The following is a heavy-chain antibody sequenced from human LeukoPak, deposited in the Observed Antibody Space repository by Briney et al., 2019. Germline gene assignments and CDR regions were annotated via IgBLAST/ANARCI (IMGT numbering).Heavy chain of an antibody. CDR1: GDSVSCNSAA. J-gene: IGHJ4*02. D-gene: IGHD3-10*01. CDR3: ARTGGHFDY. Sequence: SQTLSLTYAIYGDSVSCNSAAWNWIRQSPSRGLEWLGRTYYRSKWYSEYAVSVRGRTTIKPDTSKNQFSLQLESVTPEYTAVYYCARTGGHFDYWGQGTLVTVSS. V-gene: IGHV6-1*01. CDR2: TYYRSKWYS.